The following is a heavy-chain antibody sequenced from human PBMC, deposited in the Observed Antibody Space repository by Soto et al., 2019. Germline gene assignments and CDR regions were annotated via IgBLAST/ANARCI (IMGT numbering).Heavy chain of an antibody. CDR1: VYSFTSYW. V-gene: IGHV5-10-1*01. Sequence: PGESLKISCKVSVYSFTSYWISWVRQMPGKGLEWMGRIDPSDSYTNYSPSFQGHVTISADKSISTAYLQWSSLKASDTAMYYCFVDSYYYYGMDVWGQGTTVTVSS. CDR2: IDPSDSYT. J-gene: IGHJ6*02. D-gene: IGHD5-12*01. CDR3: FVDSYYYYGMDV.